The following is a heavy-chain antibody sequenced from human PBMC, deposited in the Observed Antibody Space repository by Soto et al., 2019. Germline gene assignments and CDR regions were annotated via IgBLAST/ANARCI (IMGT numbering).Heavy chain of an antibody. J-gene: IGHJ4*02. Sequence: ASVKVSCKASGYTFTSYAMHWVRQAPGQRLEWMGWINAGNGNTKYSQKFQGRVTITRDTSASTAYMELSSLRSEDTAVYYCARDLGPVTTFDYWGQGTLVTVSS. CDR3: ARDLGPVTTFDY. CDR2: INAGNGNT. CDR1: GYTFTSYA. V-gene: IGHV1-3*01. D-gene: IGHD4-17*01.